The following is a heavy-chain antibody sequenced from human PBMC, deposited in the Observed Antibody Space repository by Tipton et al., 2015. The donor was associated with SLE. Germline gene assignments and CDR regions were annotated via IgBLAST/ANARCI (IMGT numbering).Heavy chain of an antibody. CDR3: ARSVGGVVILLDY. D-gene: IGHD3-3*01. Sequence: SLRLSCSASGFTFSSYAMHWVRQAPGKGLEYVSSISSNGGSTYYADSVKGRFTISRDNSKNTLYLQMNSLRAEDTAVYYCARSVGGVVILLDYWGQGTLVTVSS. CDR2: ISSNGGST. J-gene: IGHJ4*02. CDR1: GFTFSSYA. V-gene: IGHV3-64*04.